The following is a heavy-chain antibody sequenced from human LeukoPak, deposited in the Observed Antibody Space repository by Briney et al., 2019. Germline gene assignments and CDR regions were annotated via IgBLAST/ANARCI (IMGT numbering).Heavy chain of an antibody. CDR2: INPNSGGT. CDR1: GYTFTCYY. D-gene: IGHD3-10*01. CDR3: ARVGVLWFGEFWLDY. J-gene: IGHJ4*02. Sequence: GASVKVSCKASGYTFTCYYMHWVRQAPGQGLEWMGWINPNSGGTNYAQKFQGRVTMTRDTSISTAYMELSRLRSDDTAVYYCARVGVLWFGEFWLDYWGQGTLVTVSS. V-gene: IGHV1-2*02.